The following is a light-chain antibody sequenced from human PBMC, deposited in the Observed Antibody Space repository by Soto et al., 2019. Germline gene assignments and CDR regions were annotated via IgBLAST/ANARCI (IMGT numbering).Light chain of an antibody. CDR2: GAS. CDR1: QSVSSSY. V-gene: IGKV3-20*01. CDR3: QQYGSSRT. J-gene: IGKJ1*01. Sequence: EIVLTQSPGTLSLSPGERATLSCRASQSVSSSYLAWYQQKPGQAPRLLIYGASSRATGIPDRFSGSGSGTDFTLTTSRLEPEDSAVYYCQQYGSSRTFGQGTKVDIK.